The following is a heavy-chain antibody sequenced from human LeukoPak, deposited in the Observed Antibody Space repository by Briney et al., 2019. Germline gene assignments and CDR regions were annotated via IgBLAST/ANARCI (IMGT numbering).Heavy chain of an antibody. D-gene: IGHD6-13*01. CDR3: ATSRIAAAPYYYYGMDV. V-gene: IGHV3-23*01. CDR2: ISGTGGST. J-gene: IGHJ6*02. Sequence: GGSLRLSCAASVFTFSIYAMSWVRQAPGKGLEGVSAISGTGGSTYYADSVEGRFTISRDNSKNTLYLQMNSLRAEDTAVYYCATSRIAAAPYYYYGMDVWGQETTVTVSS. CDR1: VFTFSIYA.